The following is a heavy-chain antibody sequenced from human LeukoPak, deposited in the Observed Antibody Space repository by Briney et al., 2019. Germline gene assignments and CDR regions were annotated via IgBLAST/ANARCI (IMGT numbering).Heavy chain of an antibody. CDR2: IYYSGST. CDR3: ARAPAPMLLAFDI. V-gene: IGHV4-59*01. Sequence: KPSETLSLTCTVSGGSISSYYWSWIRQPPGKGLEWIGYIYYSGSTNYNPSLKSRVTISVDTSKNQFSLKLSSVTAADTAVYYCARAPAPMLLAFDIWGQGTMVTVSS. D-gene: IGHD3-16*01. J-gene: IGHJ3*02. CDR1: GGSISSYY.